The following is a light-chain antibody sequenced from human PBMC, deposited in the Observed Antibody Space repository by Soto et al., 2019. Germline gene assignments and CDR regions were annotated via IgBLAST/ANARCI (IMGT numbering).Light chain of an antibody. J-gene: IGKJ1*01. V-gene: IGKV1-12*01. CDR2: SAS. CDR1: QGISNW. Sequence: DIQMTQSPSSVSASVGDRVTIACRASQGISNWLAWYQQKPGKAPNLLIFSASSLHTGVPSRFSGSGSGTDFTLTITSLHPEDFATYYCQHTSTFPWTFGPGTKVEVK. CDR3: QHTSTFPWT.